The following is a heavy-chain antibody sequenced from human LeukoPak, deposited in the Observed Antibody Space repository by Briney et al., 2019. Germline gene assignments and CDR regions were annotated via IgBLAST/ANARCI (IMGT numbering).Heavy chain of an antibody. CDR1: GFTFSSYA. CDR3: AKDSLELLWFGEEGDAFDI. J-gene: IGHJ3*02. D-gene: IGHD3-10*01. V-gene: IGHV3-23*01. CDR2: ISGSGGST. Sequence: TGGSLRLSCAASGFTFSSYAMSWVRQAPGKGLEWVSAISGSGGSTYYADSVKGRFTISRDNSKNTLYLQMNSLRAEDTAVYYCAKDSLELLWFGEEGDAFDIWGQGTMVTVSS.